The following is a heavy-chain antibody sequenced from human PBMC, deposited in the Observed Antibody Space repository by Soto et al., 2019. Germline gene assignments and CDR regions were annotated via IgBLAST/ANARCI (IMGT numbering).Heavy chain of an antibody. D-gene: IGHD2-21*01. CDR3: ARDPSPQCVVLDD. Sequence: EVQLVESGGGLVQPGGSLRLSCASSGFIFSSYWMHWVRQVPGKGLVWVSHIDLDGSYTNYADSVRGRFTISRDNAKNTVYLQMNSLRTEDTALYYCARDPSPQCVVLDDWGQGTLVTVSS. CDR2: IDLDGSYT. V-gene: IGHV3-74*01. CDR1: GFIFSSYW. J-gene: IGHJ4*02.